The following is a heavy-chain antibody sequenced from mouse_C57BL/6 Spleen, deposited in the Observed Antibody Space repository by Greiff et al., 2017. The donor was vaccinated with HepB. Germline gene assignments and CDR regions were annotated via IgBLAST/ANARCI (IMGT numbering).Heavy chain of an antibody. CDR2: ISSGSSTI. V-gene: IGHV5-17*01. Sequence: EVKVVESGGGLVKPGGSLKLSCAASGFTFSDYGMHWVRQAPEKGLEWVAYISSGSSTIYYADTVKGRFTISRDNAKNTLFLQMTSLRSEDTAMYYCARTKFYDYDVYYAMDYWGQGTSVTVSS. D-gene: IGHD2-4*01. CDR1: GFTFSDYG. J-gene: IGHJ4*01. CDR3: ARTKFYDYDVYYAMDY.